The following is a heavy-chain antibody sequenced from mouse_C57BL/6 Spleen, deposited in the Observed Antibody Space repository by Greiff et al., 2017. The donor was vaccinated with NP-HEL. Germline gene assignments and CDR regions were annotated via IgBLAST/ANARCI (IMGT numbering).Heavy chain of an antibody. D-gene: IGHD2-12*01. CDR2: ISYDGST. CDR1: GYSITSGYY. J-gene: IGHJ4*01. Sequence: EVKLLESGPGLVKPSQSLSLTCSVTGYSITSGYYWNWIRQFPGNKLEWMGYISYDGSTNYNPSLKNRISITRDTSKNQFFLKLNSVTTEDTATYYCAGYYTSWDYWGQGTSVTVSS. V-gene: IGHV3-6*01. CDR3: AGYYTSWDY.